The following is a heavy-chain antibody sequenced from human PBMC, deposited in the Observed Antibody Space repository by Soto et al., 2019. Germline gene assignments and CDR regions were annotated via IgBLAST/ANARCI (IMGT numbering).Heavy chain of an antibody. Sequence: PSETLSLTCTVSGGSISSYYWSWIRQPPGKGLEWIGYIYYSGSTNYNPSLKSRVTISVDTSKNQFSLKLSSVTAADTAVYYCARHGLNEDYGDYFAYWGQGTLVTVSS. CDR1: GGSISSYY. J-gene: IGHJ4*02. CDR3: ARHGLNEDYGDYFAY. CDR2: IYYSGST. V-gene: IGHV4-59*08. D-gene: IGHD4-17*01.